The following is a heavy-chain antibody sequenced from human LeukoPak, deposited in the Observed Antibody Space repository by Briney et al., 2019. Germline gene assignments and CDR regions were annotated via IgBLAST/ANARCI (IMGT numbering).Heavy chain of an antibody. CDR3: ARGPPRYYGSGSSPY. J-gene: IGHJ4*02. CDR1: GYTFTSYD. CDR2: INTNTGNP. D-gene: IGHD3-10*01. V-gene: IGHV7-4-1*02. Sequence: ASVKVSCKASGYTFTSYDINWVRQATGQGLEWMGWINTNTGNPTYAQGFTGRFVFSLDTSVSTAYLQISSLKAEDTAVYYCARGPPRYYGSGSSPYWGQGTLVAVSS.